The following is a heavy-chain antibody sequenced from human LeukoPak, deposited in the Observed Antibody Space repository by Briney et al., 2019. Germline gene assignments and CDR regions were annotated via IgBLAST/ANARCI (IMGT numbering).Heavy chain of an antibody. J-gene: IGHJ5*02. CDR2: IKQDGTQE. V-gene: IGHV3-7*01. CDR1: GFTFSSYW. Sequence: GGSLRLSCAASGFTFSSYWMHWVRQAPGKGLEWVANIKQDGTQEYYVDSVKGRFTVSRDNAKNSLYLQMNSLRAEDTAVYYCARDRMPSSYRGLDPWGQGTLVIVSS. CDR3: ARDRMPSSYRGLDP. D-gene: IGHD3-10*01.